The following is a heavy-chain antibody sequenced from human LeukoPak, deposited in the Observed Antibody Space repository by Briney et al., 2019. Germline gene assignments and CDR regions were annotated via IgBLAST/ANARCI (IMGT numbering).Heavy chain of an antibody. J-gene: IGHJ5*02. D-gene: IGHD3-10*01. CDR2: IYHSGST. CDR3: ARGLRGIMIRGAITDLNWFDA. V-gene: IGHV4-30-4*01. CDR1: GGSISSGDYY. Sequence: PSETLSLTCTVSGGSISSGDYYWTWIHQPPGKGLEWIGYIYHSGSTHYNSSLKSRLTISVDTSKNQFSLKLSSVTAADTAVYYCARGLRGIMIRGAITDLNWFDAWGQGTLVIVSS.